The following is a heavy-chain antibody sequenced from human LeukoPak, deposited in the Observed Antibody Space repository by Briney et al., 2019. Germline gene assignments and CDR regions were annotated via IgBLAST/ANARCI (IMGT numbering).Heavy chain of an antibody. D-gene: IGHD3-3*01. CDR1: GYTFTSYG. J-gene: IGHJ5*02. CDR3: ARGGDFWSGYENGNWFDP. Sequence: ASVKVSCKASGYTFTSYGISWVRQAPGQGLEWMGWISAYNGNTSYAQKFQGRVTMTRDTSTSTVYMELSSLRSEDTAVYYCARGGDFWSGYENGNWFDPWGQGTLVTVSS. CDR2: ISAYNGNT. V-gene: IGHV1-18*01.